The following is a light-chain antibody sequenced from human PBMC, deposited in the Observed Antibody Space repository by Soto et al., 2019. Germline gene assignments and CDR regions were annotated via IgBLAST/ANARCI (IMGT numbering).Light chain of an antibody. CDR3: SSYTARSTWV. Sequence: QSALTQPASVSGSPGQSITISCTGGSSDVGGYNYVSWYQQHPGTSPKLMIYEVSNRPSGVSNRFSGSKSGNTASLIISGLQAEDEGDYYCSSYTARSTWVFGGGTKLTVL. CDR1: SSDVGGYNY. J-gene: IGLJ3*02. V-gene: IGLV2-14*01. CDR2: EVS.